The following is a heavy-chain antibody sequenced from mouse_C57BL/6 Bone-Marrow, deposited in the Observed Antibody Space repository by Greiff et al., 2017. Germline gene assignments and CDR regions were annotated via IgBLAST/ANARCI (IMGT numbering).Heavy chain of an antibody. V-gene: IGHV1-55*01. CDR2: IYPGSGST. J-gene: IGHJ3*01. CDR3: ARYYDYSFAY. D-gene: IGHD2-4*01. Sequence: QVQLQQPGAELVKPGASVKMSCKASGYTFTSYWITWVKQRPGQGLEWIGDIYPGSGSTNYNEKFKSKATLTVATSSSTAYMQLSSLTSEDSAVYYCARYYDYSFAYWGQGTLVTVSA. CDR1: GYTFTSYW.